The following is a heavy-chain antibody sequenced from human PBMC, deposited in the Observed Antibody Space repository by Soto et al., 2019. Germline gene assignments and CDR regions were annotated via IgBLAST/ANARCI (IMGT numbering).Heavy chain of an antibody. CDR1: GFTFSSQT. CDR3: AKGARDVDS. D-gene: IGHD5-12*01. V-gene: IGHV3-23*01. Sequence: EVQLLESGGGLVQPGGSLRLSCAASGFTFSSQTMSWVRQAPGKGLEWVSVISSSGSTSYTDSVEGRFTISKDSSKNTPYLQLNSLRVEDTAVYYCAKGARDVDSWGQGTLVTVSS. J-gene: IGHJ4*02. CDR2: ISSSGST.